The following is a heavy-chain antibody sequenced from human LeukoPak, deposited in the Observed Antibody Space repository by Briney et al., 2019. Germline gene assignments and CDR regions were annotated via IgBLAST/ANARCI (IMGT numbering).Heavy chain of an antibody. CDR1: GFTFTSYA. V-gene: IGHV3-30-3*01. D-gene: IGHD6-19*01. CDR3: ARESQYYFGY. Sequence: PGRSLRLSCAASGFTFTSYAMHWVRQAPGKGLEWVAVISYGGSNKYYADSVKGRFTISRDNSKNTLYLQMNSLRAEDTAVYYCARESQYYFGYWGQGTLVTVSS. J-gene: IGHJ4*02. CDR2: ISYGGSNK.